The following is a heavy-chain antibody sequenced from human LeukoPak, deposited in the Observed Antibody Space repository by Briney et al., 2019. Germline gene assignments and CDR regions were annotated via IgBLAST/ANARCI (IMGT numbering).Heavy chain of an antibody. D-gene: IGHD1-1*01. CDR2: IYYSGYT. V-gene: IGHV4-59*01. J-gene: IGHJ4*02. Sequence: PSETLSLTCTVSGDPISSYYWSWIRQPPGKGLEWIGYIYYSGYTNYNPSLKSRVTISVDMSKNQFSLKLSSVTAADTAVYYCARVQQRGTTSYFDHWGQGTLVTVSS. CDR3: ARVQQRGTTSYFDH. CDR1: GDPISSYY.